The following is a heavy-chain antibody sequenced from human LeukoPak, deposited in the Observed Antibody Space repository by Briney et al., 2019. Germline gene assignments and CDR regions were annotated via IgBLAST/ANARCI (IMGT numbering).Heavy chain of an antibody. CDR3: ARGDYDRDI. J-gene: IGHJ3*02. Sequence: SETLSLTCAVYGGSFSGYYWSWIRQPPGKGLEWIGEINHSGSTNYNPSLKSRVTISVDTSKNQFSLKLSSVTAADTAVYYCARGDYDRDISGQGTMVTVSS. CDR1: GGSFSGYY. V-gene: IGHV4-34*01. CDR2: INHSGST. D-gene: IGHD3-16*01.